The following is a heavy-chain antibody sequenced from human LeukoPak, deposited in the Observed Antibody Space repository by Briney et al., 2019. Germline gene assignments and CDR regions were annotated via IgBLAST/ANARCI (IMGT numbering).Heavy chain of an antibody. V-gene: IGHV1-18*04. Sequence: ASVKVSCKASGYTFTGYYMHWVRQAPGQGLEWMGWISAYNGNTNYAQKLQGRVTMTTDTSTSTAYMELRSLRSDDTAVYYCARYITYNYYMDVWGKGTTVTISS. CDR3: ARYITYNYYMDV. J-gene: IGHJ6*03. D-gene: IGHD2-2*02. CDR2: ISAYNGNT. CDR1: GYTFTGYY.